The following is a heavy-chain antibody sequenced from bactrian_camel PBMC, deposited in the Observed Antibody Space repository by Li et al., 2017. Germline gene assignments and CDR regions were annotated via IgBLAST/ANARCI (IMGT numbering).Heavy chain of an antibody. J-gene: IGHJ4*01. V-gene: IGHV3-2*01. CDR1: GYTFNTAD. CDR2: ISKDSKNK. D-gene: IGHD1*01. Sequence: HVQLVESGGGSVQARGSLRLSCAAPGYTFNTADMTWVRRAPGKGLEWVSTISKDSKNKLYTPSVKGRFTISRDYAENTVYLQMDSLNSDDTALYYCATDALFGNCGQGT.